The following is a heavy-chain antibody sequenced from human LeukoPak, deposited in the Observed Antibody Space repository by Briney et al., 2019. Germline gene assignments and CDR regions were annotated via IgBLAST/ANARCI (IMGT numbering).Heavy chain of an antibody. Sequence: GSSVKVSCKASGGPFSSYGLSWVRQAPGQGLERMGGIIPIFGTTNYAQKFQGRVTITADESATTAYMTLTSLRSEDTAMYYCARGWAVAGTERRVFDYWGQGTLVTVSS. CDR1: GGPFSSYG. J-gene: IGHJ4*02. D-gene: IGHD6-19*01. V-gene: IGHV1-69*01. CDR2: IIPIFGTT. CDR3: ARGWAVAGTERRVFDY.